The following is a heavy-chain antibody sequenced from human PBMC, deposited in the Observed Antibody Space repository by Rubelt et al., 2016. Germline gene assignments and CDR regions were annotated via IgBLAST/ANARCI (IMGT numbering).Heavy chain of an antibody. J-gene: IGHJ4*02. Sequence: VQLVESGGGVVQPGRSLRLSCAASGFTFSSYGMHWVRQAPGKGLEWVAVIWYDGSNKYYADSVKGRFTISRDNSKNTLYLQMNSLRAEDTAVYYCARGAHYYDSSGYYYDYWGQGTLVTVSS. CDR3: ARGAHYYDSSGYYYDY. CDR1: GFTFSSYG. D-gene: IGHD3-22*01. V-gene: IGHV3-33*01. CDR2: IWYDGSNK.